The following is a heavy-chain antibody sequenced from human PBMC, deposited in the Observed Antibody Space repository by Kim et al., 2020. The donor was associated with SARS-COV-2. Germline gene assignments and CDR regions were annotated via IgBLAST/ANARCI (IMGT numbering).Heavy chain of an antibody. CDR3: ASGVATTMDDALDI. D-gene: IGHD5-12*01. Sequence: GGSLRLSCAASGFTFSSFGMHWVRQAPGKGLVCVSRIYTDGRTTYYADSVKGRFIVSRDNSKNTLYLQMNMLRAEDTAVYYCASGVATTMDDALDIWGQGTMVTVSS. J-gene: IGHJ3*02. CDR1: GFTFSSFG. V-gene: IGHV3-74*01. CDR2: IYTDGRTT.